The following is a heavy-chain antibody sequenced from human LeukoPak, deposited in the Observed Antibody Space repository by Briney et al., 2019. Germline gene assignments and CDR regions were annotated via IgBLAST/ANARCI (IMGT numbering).Heavy chain of an antibody. CDR2: INPNSGGT. CDR1: GYTLTNYY. CDR3: ARDSSGWYRRDAFDI. Sequence: ASVKVSCKASGYTLTNYYMHWVRQAPGQGLEWMGRINPNSGGTNYAQKFQGRVTMTRDTSISTVYMELSRLRSEDTAVYYCARDSSGWYRRDAFDIWGQGTMVTVSS. D-gene: IGHD6-19*01. V-gene: IGHV1-2*06. J-gene: IGHJ3*02.